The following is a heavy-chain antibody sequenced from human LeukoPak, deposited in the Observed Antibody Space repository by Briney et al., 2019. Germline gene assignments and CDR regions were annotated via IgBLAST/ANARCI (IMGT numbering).Heavy chain of an antibody. CDR2: IKQDGSEK. CDR3: ARAYPSDLNLYDDY. D-gene: IGHD2-8*01. V-gene: IGHV3-7*04. CDR1: GFTFSSYW. Sequence: QAGGSLRLSCAASGFTFSSYWMSWVRQAPGKGLEWVANIKQDGSEKYYVDSVKGRFTISRDNAKNSLYLQMNSLRAEDTAVYYCARAYPSDLNLYDDYWGQGTLVTVSS. J-gene: IGHJ4*02.